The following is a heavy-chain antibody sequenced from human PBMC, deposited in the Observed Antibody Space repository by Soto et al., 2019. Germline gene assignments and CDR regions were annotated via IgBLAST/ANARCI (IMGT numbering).Heavy chain of an antibody. CDR3: AKTIAVAGLHYFDY. V-gene: IGHV3-30*18. J-gene: IGHJ4*02. D-gene: IGHD6-19*01. CDR2: MSYDGSNR. CDR1: GFTLSGYG. Sequence: GGSLRLSCAASGFTLSGYGMHWVRQAPGKGLEWVAVMSYDGSNRYYADSVKGRFTISRDNSKNTLYLQMNSLRAEDTAVYYCAKTIAVAGLHYFDYWGQGTLVTVSS.